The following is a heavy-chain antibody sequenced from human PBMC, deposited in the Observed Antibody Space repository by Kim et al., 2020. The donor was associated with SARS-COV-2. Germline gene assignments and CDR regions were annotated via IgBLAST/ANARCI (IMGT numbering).Heavy chain of an antibody. Sequence: NYNPSLKSRVTISVDTSKNQFSLKLSSVTAADTAVYYCASRTGTTYLPDYWGQGTLVTVSS. J-gene: IGHJ4*02. V-gene: IGHV4-34*01. CDR3: ASRTGTTYLPDY. D-gene: IGHD1-7*01.